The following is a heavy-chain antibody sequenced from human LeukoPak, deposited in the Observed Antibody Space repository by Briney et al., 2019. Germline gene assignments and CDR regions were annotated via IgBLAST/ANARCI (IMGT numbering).Heavy chain of an antibody. J-gene: IGHJ4*02. D-gene: IGHD1-1*01. CDR2: IDGSSSTI. V-gene: IGHV3-48*04. CDR1: GFTFSSYS. Sequence: GGSLRLSCAASGFTFSSYSMNWVRQAPGKGLEWISYIDGSSSTIYYADSVKGRFTISRDNAKNSLYLQMNSLRAEDTAVYYCGRVVWNDYWGQGTLVTVSS. CDR3: GRVVWNDY.